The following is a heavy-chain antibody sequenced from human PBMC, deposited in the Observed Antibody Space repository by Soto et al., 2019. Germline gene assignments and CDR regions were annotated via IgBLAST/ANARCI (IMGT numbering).Heavy chain of an antibody. CDR3: ARRGSGYGIDY. J-gene: IGHJ4*02. V-gene: IGHV4-39*01. CDR1: GGSISSSSYY. CDR2: IYYSGST. Sequence: QLQLQESGPGLVKPSETLSLTCTVSGGSISSSSYYWGWIRQPPGKGLEWIGSIYYSGSTYYNPSLKSRVTISVDTSKNQFSLKLSSVTAADTAVYYCARRGSGYGIDYWGQGTLVTVSS. D-gene: IGHD5-12*01.